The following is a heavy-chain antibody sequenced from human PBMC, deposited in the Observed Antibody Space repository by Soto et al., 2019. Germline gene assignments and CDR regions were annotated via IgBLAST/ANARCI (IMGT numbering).Heavy chain of an antibody. D-gene: IGHD3-3*02. Sequence: GGSLRLSCAASGFTLRTHTMNWVRQAPGKGLEWVSSISISSSDRYYADSVRGRFTISRDNAKNALYLQMNSLRADDTAVYFCVRGMNLHFWGQGTLVTVSS. CDR1: GFTLRTHT. J-gene: IGHJ4*01. CDR3: VRGMNLHF. V-gene: IGHV3-21*04. CDR2: ISISSSDR.